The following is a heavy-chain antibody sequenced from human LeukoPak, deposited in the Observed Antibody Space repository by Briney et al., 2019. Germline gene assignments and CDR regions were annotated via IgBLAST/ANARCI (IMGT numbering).Heavy chain of an antibody. CDR3: AKDRENGNGIWDAFDV. CDR1: GFTFNVYA. J-gene: IGHJ3*01. V-gene: IGHV3-23*01. D-gene: IGHD3-3*02. Sequence: GGSRRLSCAASGFTFNVYAMYWVRQAPGRGLEWVSSIGTPDSTHYANSVKGRFTTSRDDSKNTVFLQMNSLRAEDSATYYCAKDRENGNGIWDAFDVWGQGTVVTVPS. CDR2: IGTPDST.